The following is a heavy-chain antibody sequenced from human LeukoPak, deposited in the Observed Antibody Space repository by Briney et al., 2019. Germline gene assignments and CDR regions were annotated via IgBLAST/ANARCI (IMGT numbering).Heavy chain of an antibody. D-gene: IGHD4-17*01. CDR1: GGSISNGYW. J-gene: IGHJ4*02. CDR3: ARNGYYSADY. CDR2: ISHSGTT. Sequence: PSETLSLTCAVSGGSISNGYWWSWVRQPPGKGLGWIGEISHSGTTNYNPSLRSRVTISMDKSKNQFSLGLSSVTAADAAVYYCARNGYYSADYWGQGTLVTVSS. V-gene: IGHV4-4*02.